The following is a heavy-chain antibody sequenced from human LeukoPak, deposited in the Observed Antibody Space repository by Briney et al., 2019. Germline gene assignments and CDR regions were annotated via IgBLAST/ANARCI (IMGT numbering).Heavy chain of an antibody. V-gene: IGHV1-69*05. D-gene: IGHD3-22*01. CDR3: ASQDASIYSESSGSPTYSD. Sequence: ASVRVSCKASGGTFTNFAFNWVRQAPGQGLEWMGRIIPIYDSAHYAQRFQGRITITTDESSTTAYMTLSSLTSDDTAVYYCASQDASIYSESSGSPTYSDWGQGTLVTASS. CDR2: IIPIYDSA. CDR1: GGTFTNFA. J-gene: IGHJ4*02.